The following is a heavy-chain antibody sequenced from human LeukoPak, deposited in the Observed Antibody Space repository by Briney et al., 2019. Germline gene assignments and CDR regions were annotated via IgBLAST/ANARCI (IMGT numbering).Heavy chain of an antibody. CDR2: FDPEDGET. CDR3: ATSVGGSGWYDPYYFDY. J-gene: IGHJ4*02. Sequence: ASVKVSCNVSGYTLTELSMHWVRQAPGKGLEWMGGFDPEDGETIYAQKFQGRVTMTEDTSTDTAYMELSSLRSEDTAVYYCATSVGGSGWYDPYYFDYWGQGTLVTVSS. D-gene: IGHD6-19*01. V-gene: IGHV1-24*01. CDR1: GYTLTELS.